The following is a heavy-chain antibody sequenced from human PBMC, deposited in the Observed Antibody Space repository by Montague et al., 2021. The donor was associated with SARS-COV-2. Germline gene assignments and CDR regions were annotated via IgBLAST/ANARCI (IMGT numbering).Heavy chain of an antibody. V-gene: IGHV3-48*03. D-gene: IGHD3-22*01. CDR2: ISSSGITI. Sequence: SLRRSCAASGFTFSSYEMNWLRQAPGKGLEWVSYISSSGITIYYADSVKGRFTISRDNAKNSLYLQMNSLRAEDTAVYYCARDNYYYDTSGYPDYWGQGTLVTVSS. J-gene: IGHJ4*02. CDR3: ARDNYYYDTSGYPDY. CDR1: GFTFSSYE.